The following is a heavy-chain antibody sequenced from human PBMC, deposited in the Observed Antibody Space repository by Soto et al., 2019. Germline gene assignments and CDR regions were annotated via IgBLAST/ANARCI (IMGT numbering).Heavy chain of an antibody. Sequence: SFPTLVNPTQTLTLTCTSSGFSLSTSGLCLSWIRQPPGKALEWLALIDCDDNKYYSTSLKTRLTISKDTAKNQVVTTMTKMDPVATATYYCARFMHSRSSYYGMDVWGQGSTVTVSS. CDR3: ARFMHSRSSYYGMDV. V-gene: IGHV2-70*01. J-gene: IGHJ6*02. CDR2: IDCDDNK. D-gene: IGHD6-6*01. CDR1: GFSLSTSGLC.